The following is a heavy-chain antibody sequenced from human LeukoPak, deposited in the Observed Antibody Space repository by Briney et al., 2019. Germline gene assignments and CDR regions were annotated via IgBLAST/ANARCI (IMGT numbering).Heavy chain of an antibody. CDR3: ARGTAARLFDY. Sequence: PGGSLRLSCTVSGFTVSSNSMSWVRQAPGKGLEWVSFIYSDNTHYSDSVKGRFTISRDNSKNTLYLQMNSLRAEDTAVYYCARGTAARLFDYWGQGTLVTVSS. CDR1: GFTVSSNS. D-gene: IGHD6-6*01. J-gene: IGHJ4*02. V-gene: IGHV3-53*01. CDR2: IYSDNT.